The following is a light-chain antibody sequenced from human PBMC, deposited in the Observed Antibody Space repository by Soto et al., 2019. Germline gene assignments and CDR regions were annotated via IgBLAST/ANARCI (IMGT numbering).Light chain of an antibody. J-gene: IGLJ7*01. CDR3: CSYAGTSTHTV. CDR2: EVS. V-gene: IGLV2-23*02. CDR1: SSDVGSYNL. Sequence: QSALTQPASVSGSPGQSITISCTGTSSDVGSYNLVSWYQQHPGKAPTLMISEVSKRPSGISDRFSGSKSGSTASLTISGLQAEDEADYYCCSYAGTSTHTVFGGGTQLTVL.